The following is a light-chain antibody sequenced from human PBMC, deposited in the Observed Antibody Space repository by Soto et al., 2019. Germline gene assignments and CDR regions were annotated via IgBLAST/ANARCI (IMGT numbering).Light chain of an antibody. CDR2: EVS. CDR1: NSDVGGYNF. V-gene: IGLV2-14*01. CDR3: SSYTTTNTYV. J-gene: IGLJ1*01. Sequence: QSALTQPASVSGSPGQSITISCTGTNSDVGGYNFVSWYQQHPGKAPKLMIYEVSNRPSGVSYRFSGSKSGNTASLTISGLQAEDEADYYCSSYTTTNTYVFGTGTKLTVL.